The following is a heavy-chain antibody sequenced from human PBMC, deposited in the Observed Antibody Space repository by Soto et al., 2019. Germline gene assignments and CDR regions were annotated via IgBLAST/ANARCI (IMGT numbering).Heavy chain of an antibody. D-gene: IGHD1-26*01. Sequence: ASVKVSCEASGYTFTGYYMHWVRQAPGQGLEWMGWINPNSGGTNYAQKFQGRVTMTRDTSISTAYMELSRLRSDDTAVYYCHSGSYYDPPSVDYCRHLTLFTVPS. CDR2: INPNSGGT. CDR1: GYTFTGYY. V-gene: IGHV1-2*02. J-gene: IGHJ4*01. CDR3: HSGSYYDPPSVDY.